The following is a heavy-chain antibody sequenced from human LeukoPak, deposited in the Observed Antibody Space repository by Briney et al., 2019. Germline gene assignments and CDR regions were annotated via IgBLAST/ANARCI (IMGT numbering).Heavy chain of an antibody. D-gene: IGHD2-2*01. CDR2: ISSSSSYI. Sequence: GGSLRLSCAASGFTFSSYSMNWVRQAPGKGLEWVSSISSSSSYIYYADSVKGRFTISRDNAKNSLYLRMNSLRAEDTAVYYCARDVGVDPWDCSSTSCSLYFDYWGQGTLVTVSS. V-gene: IGHV3-21*01. CDR1: GFTFSSYS. J-gene: IGHJ4*02. CDR3: ARDVGVDPWDCSSTSCSLYFDY.